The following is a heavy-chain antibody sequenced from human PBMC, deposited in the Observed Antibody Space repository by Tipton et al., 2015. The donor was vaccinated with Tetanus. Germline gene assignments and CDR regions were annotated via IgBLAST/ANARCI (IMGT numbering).Heavy chain of an antibody. D-gene: IGHD1-1*01. CDR2: IYSGGST. Sequence: QLVQSGGGLIQPGGSLRLSCAASGFTVSSNYMSWVRQAPGKGLEWVSVIYSGGSTYYADSVKGRFTISRDNSKNTLYLQMNSLRAEDTAVYYCARVDWNDDAQFDYWGQGTLVTVSS. V-gene: IGHV3-53*01. CDR3: ARVDWNDDAQFDY. CDR1: GFTVSSNY. J-gene: IGHJ4*02.